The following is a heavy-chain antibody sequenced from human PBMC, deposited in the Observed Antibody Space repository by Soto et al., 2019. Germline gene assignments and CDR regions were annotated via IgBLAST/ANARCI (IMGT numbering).Heavy chain of an antibody. CDR1: GGSLSGGHS. J-gene: IGHJ4*02. D-gene: IGHD1-20*01. Sequence: PSVTLSLTCAVSGGSLSGGHSWTWIRQPPGKGLEWIGYIYHGGGTYYNPSLQSRVTISVDRSKNQFSLNLNSVTAADTAVYYYARLTGDPDYWGQGILVTSPQ. CDR3: ARLTGDPDY. CDR2: IYHGGGT. V-gene: IGHV4-30-2*01.